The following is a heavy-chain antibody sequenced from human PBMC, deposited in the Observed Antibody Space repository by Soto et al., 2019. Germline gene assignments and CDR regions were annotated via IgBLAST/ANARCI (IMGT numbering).Heavy chain of an antibody. CDR3: ARDKWDYDSSGYHDY. V-gene: IGHV3-33*01. J-gene: IGHJ4*02. Sequence: QVQLVESGGGVVQPGRSLRLSCAASGFTFSSYGMHWVRQAPGKVLEWVAVIWYDGSNKYYADYVKGRFTISRDNSKNTLYLQMNSLRAEDTAVYYCARDKWDYDSSGYHDYWGQGTLVTVSS. CDR1: GFTFSSYG. D-gene: IGHD3-22*01. CDR2: IWYDGSNK.